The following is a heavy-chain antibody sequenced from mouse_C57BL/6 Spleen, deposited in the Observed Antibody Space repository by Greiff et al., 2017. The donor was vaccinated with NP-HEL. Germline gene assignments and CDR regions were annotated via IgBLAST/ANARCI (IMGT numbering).Heavy chain of an antibody. CDR1: GYSFTGYY. V-gene: IGHV1-42*01. CDR2: INPSTGGT. Sequence: EVQLQQSGPELVKPGASVKISCKASGYSFTGYYMNWVKQSPEKSLEWIGEINPSTGGTTYNQKFKAKATLTVHKSSSTAYMQLKSLTSEDSAVYYCARPGFDYWGQGTTLTVSS. CDR3: ARPGFDY. J-gene: IGHJ2*01.